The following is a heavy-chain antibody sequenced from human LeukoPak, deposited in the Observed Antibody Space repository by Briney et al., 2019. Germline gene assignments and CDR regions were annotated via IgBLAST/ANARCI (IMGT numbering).Heavy chain of an antibody. J-gene: IGHJ3*02. V-gene: IGHV1-2*02. D-gene: IGHD3-10*01. Sequence: ASVKVSCKASGYTFTGYYMHWVRQAPGQGLEWMGWINPNSGGTNYAQKFQGRVTMTRDTSISTAYMELSRLRSDDTAVYYCAREALSITMVRGVIGGGAFDIWGQGTMVTVSS. CDR2: INPNSGGT. CDR1: GYTFTGYY. CDR3: AREALSITMVRGVIGGGAFDI.